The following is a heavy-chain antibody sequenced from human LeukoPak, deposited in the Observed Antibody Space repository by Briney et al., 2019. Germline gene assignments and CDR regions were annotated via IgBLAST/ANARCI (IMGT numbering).Heavy chain of an antibody. CDR2: IENSGTT. V-gene: IGHV4-61*02. J-gene: IGHJ6*03. CDR3: ASLDDPHRSGYYKDV. D-gene: IGHD3/OR15-3a*01. Sequence: SEALSLPSTVSDASFIGGYRYWRWIRQPAGEGLGWIGRIENSGTTYYNPSLESRVTISVDTSKNHFYLSLRSVTAADTAVYFCASLDDPHRSGYYKDVWGKGTTVTVSS. CDR1: DASFIGGYRY.